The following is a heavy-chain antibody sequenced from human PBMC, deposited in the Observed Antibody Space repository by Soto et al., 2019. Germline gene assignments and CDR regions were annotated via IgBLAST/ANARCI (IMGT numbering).Heavy chain of an antibody. CDR2: SSPYNGNA. Sequence: GASVKVSCKASGYTFMNYGISWVRQAPGQGLEWMGWSSPYNGNAIYAQNVQGRVTMTTDTSTSTAYMELRSLRSDDTAVYYCARVLNYGGNWFDPWGQGTQVTVSS. D-gene: IGHD4-17*01. V-gene: IGHV1-18*01. CDR1: GYTFMNYG. J-gene: IGHJ5*02. CDR3: ARVLNYGGNWFDP.